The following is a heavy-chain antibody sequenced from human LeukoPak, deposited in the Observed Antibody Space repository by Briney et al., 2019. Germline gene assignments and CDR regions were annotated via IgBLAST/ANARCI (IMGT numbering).Heavy chain of an antibody. Sequence: ASVNVSCKASGYTFTSYYMHWVRQAPGQGLEWMGIINPSGGSTSYAQKFQGRVTMTRDTSTSTVYMELSSLRSEDTAVYYCARAMGSASSSWYVIVVDDAFDIWGQGTMATVSS. CDR2: INPSGGST. CDR1: GYTFTSYY. CDR3: ARAMGSASSSWYVIVVDDAFDI. V-gene: IGHV1-46*01. D-gene: IGHD6-13*01. J-gene: IGHJ3*02.